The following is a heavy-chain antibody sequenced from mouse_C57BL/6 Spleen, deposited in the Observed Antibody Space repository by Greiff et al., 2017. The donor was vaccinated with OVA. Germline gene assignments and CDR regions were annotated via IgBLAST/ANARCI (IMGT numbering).Heavy chain of an antibody. CDR3: ARGGDYDGTAFDY. V-gene: IGHV1-82*01. D-gene: IGHD2-4*01. Sequence: QVQLQQSGPELVKPGASVKISCKASGYAFSSSWMNWVKQRPGKGLEWIGRIYPGDGDTNYNGKFKGKATLTADKSSSTAYMQLSSLTSEDSAVYFCARGGDYDGTAFDYWGQGTTLTVSS. CDR2: IYPGDGDT. CDR1: GYAFSSSW. J-gene: IGHJ2*01.